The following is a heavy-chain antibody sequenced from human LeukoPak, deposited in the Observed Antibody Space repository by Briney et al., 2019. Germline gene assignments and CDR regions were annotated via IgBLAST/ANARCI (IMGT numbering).Heavy chain of an antibody. CDR2: IYYSGST. V-gene: IGHV4-59*01. J-gene: IGHJ4*02. CDR1: GGSISSYY. Sequence: SETLSLTCTVSGGSISSYYWSWIRQPPGKGLEWIGYIYYSGSTNYNPSLKSRVTISVDTSKNQFSLKLSSVTAADTAVYYCARVDSSNWYEYRGYFDYWGQGTLDTVSS. D-gene: IGHD6-13*01. CDR3: ARVDSSNWYEYRGYFDY.